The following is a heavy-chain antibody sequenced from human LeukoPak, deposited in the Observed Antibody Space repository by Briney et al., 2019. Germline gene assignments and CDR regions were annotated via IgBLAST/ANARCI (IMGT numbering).Heavy chain of an antibody. V-gene: IGHV3-7*01. Sequence: GGSLRLSCAASGFTFSSYWMSWVRQAPGKGLEWVANIKQDGSEKYYVDSVKGRFTISRDNAKNSLYLQMNSLRAGDTAVYYCAREGSYYGSGSYYYYYYYMDVWGKGTTVTISS. CDR1: GFTFSSYW. CDR3: AREGSYYGSGSYYYYYYYMDV. CDR2: IKQDGSEK. J-gene: IGHJ6*03. D-gene: IGHD3-10*01.